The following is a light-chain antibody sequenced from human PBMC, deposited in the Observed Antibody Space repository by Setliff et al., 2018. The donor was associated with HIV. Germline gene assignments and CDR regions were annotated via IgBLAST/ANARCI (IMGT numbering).Light chain of an antibody. Sequence: QSVLAQPASVSGSPGQSITISCTGTSSDIGSSNFVSWYQQHPGKAHKVMIYNVDKRPSGVSNRFSGSKSGNTASLTISGLQTEDEADYYCSSYSINNLYVFATGTKVTVL. CDR3: SSYSINNLYV. J-gene: IGLJ1*01. V-gene: IGLV2-14*03. CDR2: NVD. CDR1: SSDIGSSNF.